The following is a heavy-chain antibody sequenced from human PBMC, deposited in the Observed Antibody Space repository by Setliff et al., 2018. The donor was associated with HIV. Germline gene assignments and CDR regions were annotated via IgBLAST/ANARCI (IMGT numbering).Heavy chain of an antibody. CDR3: ARVLLRTNAVYGVVSNQFDP. CDR1: GFSFSNFW. Sequence: GGSLRLSCAASGFSFSNFWMHWVRQAPGKGLEWVASISPDGNRNHCVGSVKGRFTASRDNAKSSLYLQMNSLRAEDTAVYYCARVLLRTNAVYGVVSNQFDPWGQGTPVTVSS. D-gene: IGHD2-8*01. J-gene: IGHJ5*02. V-gene: IGHV3-7*03. CDR2: ISPDGNRN.